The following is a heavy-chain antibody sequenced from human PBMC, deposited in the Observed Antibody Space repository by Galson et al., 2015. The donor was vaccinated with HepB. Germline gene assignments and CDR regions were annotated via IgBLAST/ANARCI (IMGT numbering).Heavy chain of an antibody. CDR2: ISYDGSNT. J-gene: IGHJ6*03. Sequence: SLRLSCAAYGFTFSSYAMPWVRQAPGKGLEWVAVISYDGSNTYYADSVKGRFTISRDNSKNTLYLQMNSLRAEDTAVYYCARGGHIVVERYYYYMDVWGKGTTVTVSS. D-gene: IGHD2-21*01. V-gene: IGHV3-30-3*01. CDR3: ARGGHIVVERYYYYMDV. CDR1: GFTFSSYA.